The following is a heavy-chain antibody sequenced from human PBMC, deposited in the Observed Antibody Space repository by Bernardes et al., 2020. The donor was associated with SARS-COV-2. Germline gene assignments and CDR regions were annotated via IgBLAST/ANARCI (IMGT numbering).Heavy chain of an antibody. Sequence: GGSLRLSCAASGFAFSDYAMAWVRQAPGKGLEWVAIISIDGIYKHYADSVKGRFTISRDNAKNLLFLQMDSLRAEDTAVYYCARIDDVTGRDYWGQGTLVTVSS. CDR2: ISIDGIYK. J-gene: IGHJ4*02. CDR3: ARIDDVTGRDY. D-gene: IGHD3-9*01. CDR1: GFAFSDYA. V-gene: IGHV3-30-3*01.